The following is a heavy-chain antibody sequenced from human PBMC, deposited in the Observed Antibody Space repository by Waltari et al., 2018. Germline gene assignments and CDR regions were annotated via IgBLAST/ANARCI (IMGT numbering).Heavy chain of an antibody. CDR3: VRAYYDGRLDY. D-gene: IGHD3-22*01. CDR2: IKNDGSGP. CDR1: GFPFNNFW. Sequence: EVKLVESGGGFVQPGGSLRLSCGASGFPFNNFWIHWVRHDAGKGLMWVSRIKNDGSGPIYAESVKGRFAISRDNAKNTLYLQMNSLRPEDTAVYYCVRAYYDGRLDYWGQGTLVTASS. V-gene: IGHV3-74*01. J-gene: IGHJ4*01.